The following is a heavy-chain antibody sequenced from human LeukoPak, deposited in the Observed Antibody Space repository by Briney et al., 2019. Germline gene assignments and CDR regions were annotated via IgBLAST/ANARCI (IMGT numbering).Heavy chain of an antibody. Sequence: ASVKVSCKASGYTFTGYYMHWVRQAPGQGLEWMGWINPNSGGTNYAQKFQGRVTMTRDTSISTAYMELSRLRSDDTAVYYCASDRGWTGTVPDNFGYWGQGTLVTVSS. D-gene: IGHD1-1*01. CDR3: ASDRGWTGTVPDNFGY. V-gene: IGHV1-2*02. J-gene: IGHJ4*02. CDR1: GYTFTGYY. CDR2: INPNSGGT.